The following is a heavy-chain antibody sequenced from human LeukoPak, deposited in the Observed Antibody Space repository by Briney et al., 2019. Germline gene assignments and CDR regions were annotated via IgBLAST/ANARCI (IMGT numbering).Heavy chain of an antibody. CDR2: INSDGSTT. CDR3: ASTTNWAAATGYYFDY. Sequence: GGSLRLSCAASGFTFNNYGMHWVRQVPGKGLVWVSRINSDGSTTTYADSVKGRFTISRDNAKNTLYLQMNSLRAEDTALYYCASTTNWAAATGYYFDYWGQGTLVTVSS. J-gene: IGHJ4*02. CDR1: GFTFNNYG. V-gene: IGHV3-74*01. D-gene: IGHD6-13*01.